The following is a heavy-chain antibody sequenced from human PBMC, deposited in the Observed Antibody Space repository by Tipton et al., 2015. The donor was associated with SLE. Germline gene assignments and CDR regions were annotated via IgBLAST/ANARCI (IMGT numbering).Heavy chain of an antibody. Sequence: TLSLTCTVSGGSISSYYWSWIRQPPGKGLEWIGYIYYSGSTNYNPSLKSRVTISVDTSKNQFSLKLSSVTAADTAVYYCARDTGGEMATDWGQEPWSPSPQ. CDR2: IYYSGST. CDR1: GGSISSYY. CDR3: ARDTGGEMATD. D-gene: IGHD5-24*01. V-gene: IGHV4-59*01. J-gene: IGHJ4*01.